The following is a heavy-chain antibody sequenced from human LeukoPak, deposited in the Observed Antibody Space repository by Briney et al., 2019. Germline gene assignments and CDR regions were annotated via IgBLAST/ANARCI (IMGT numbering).Heavy chain of an antibody. CDR2: IYSGGST. CDR3: ARGITMVRGGSDAFDI. Sequence: GGSLRLSCAASGFTFSSYSMNWVRQAPGKGLEWVSVIYSGGSTYYADSVKGRFTISRDNSKNTLYLQMNSLRAEDTAVYYCARGITMVRGGSDAFDIWGQGTMVTVSS. V-gene: IGHV3-53*01. J-gene: IGHJ3*02. D-gene: IGHD3-10*01. CDR1: GFTFSSYS.